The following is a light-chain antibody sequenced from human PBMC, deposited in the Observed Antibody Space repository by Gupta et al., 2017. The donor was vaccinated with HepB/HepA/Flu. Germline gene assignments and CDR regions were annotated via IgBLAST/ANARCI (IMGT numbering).Light chain of an antibody. J-gene: IGLJ3*02. Sequence: SVLTQPPSASGTPGQRVTLSCSGGSSNIGSNSVIWYQQFPGTAPKLLMYSNIQRPSGVPDRFSGSKSGTSASLAISGLQSEDEADYHCAAWDDSLNGWVFGGGTKLTVL. CDR2: SNI. V-gene: IGLV1-44*01. CDR1: SSNIGSNS. CDR3: AAWDDSLNGWV.